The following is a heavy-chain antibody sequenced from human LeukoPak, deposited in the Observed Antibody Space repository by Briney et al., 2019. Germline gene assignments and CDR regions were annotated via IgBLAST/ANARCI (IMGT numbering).Heavy chain of an antibody. CDR1: GGTFSSYA. D-gene: IGHD3-22*01. CDR3: ARNYYDSSGYPTINDAFDI. Sequence: GSSVKVSCKASGGTFSSYAISWVRQAPGQGLEWMGGIIPIFGTANYAQKFQGRVTITTDESTSTAYMELSSLRSEDTAVYYCARNYYDSSGYPTINDAFDIWGQGTMVTVSS. J-gene: IGHJ3*02. CDR2: IIPIFGTA. V-gene: IGHV1-69*05.